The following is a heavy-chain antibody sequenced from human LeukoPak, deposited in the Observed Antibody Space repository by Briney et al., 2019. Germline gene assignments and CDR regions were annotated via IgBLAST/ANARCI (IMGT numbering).Heavy chain of an antibody. Sequence: KSGGSLRLSCAASGFTFSGYSMNWVRQAPGKGLEWVSSISSSSSYIYYADSVKGRFTISRDNAKNSLYLQMNSLRAEDTAVYYCARDAVRSVVVVPAASYYGMDVWGKGTTVTVSS. D-gene: IGHD2-2*01. CDR2: ISSSSSYI. V-gene: IGHV3-21*01. CDR3: ARDAVRSVVVVPAASYYGMDV. CDR1: GFTFSGYS. J-gene: IGHJ6*04.